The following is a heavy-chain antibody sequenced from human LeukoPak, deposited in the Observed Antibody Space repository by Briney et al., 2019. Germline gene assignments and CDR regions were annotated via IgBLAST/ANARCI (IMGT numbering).Heavy chain of an antibody. J-gene: IGHJ6*02. CDR3: VRDLYGMDV. V-gene: IGHV4-59*02. CDR2: IYYSGST. Sequence: PSDTLSLTCTVSGGSVSNYHWSWIRQPPGKGLEWIGYIYYSGSTNYNPSLKSRVTMSVDTSKNQFSLKLSSVTAADTAVYYCVRDLYGMDVWGQGTTVTVSS. CDR1: GGSVSNYH.